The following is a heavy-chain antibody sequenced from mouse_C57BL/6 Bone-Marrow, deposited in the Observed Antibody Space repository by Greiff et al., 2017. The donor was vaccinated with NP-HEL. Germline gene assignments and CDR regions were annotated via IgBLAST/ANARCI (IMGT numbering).Heavy chain of an antibody. CDR2: IDPSDSET. V-gene: IGHV1-52*01. J-gene: IGHJ1*03. Sequence: VKLQQPGAELVRPGSSVKLSCKASGYTFTSYWMHWVKQRPIQGLEWIGNIDPSDSETHYNQKFKDKATLTVDKSSSTAYMQLSSLTSEDSAVYYCARRGYYYYGSRYWYFDVWGTGTTVTVSS. CDR3: ARRGYYYYGSRYWYFDV. D-gene: IGHD1-1*01. CDR1: GYTFTSYW.